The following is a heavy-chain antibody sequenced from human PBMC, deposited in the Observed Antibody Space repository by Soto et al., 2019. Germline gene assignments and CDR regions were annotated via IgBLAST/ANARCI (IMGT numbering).Heavy chain of an antibody. CDR1: GGSISSYY. CDR3: ARGLIEVATIFFDY. CDR2: INHSGST. D-gene: IGHD5-12*01. J-gene: IGHJ4*02. Sequence: PSETLSLTCTVSGGSISSYYWSWIRQPPGKGLEWIGEINHSGSTNYNPSLKSRVTISVDTSKNQFSLKLSSVTAADTAVYYCARGLIEVATIFFDYWGQGTLVTVSS. V-gene: IGHV4-34*01.